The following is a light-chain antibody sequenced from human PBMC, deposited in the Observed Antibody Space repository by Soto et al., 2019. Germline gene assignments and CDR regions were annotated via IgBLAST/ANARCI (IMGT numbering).Light chain of an antibody. CDR2: GTY. Sequence: EIVMTQSPATLSVSPGDTVTLSCRASQSVSSNLAWYQQKPGQAPRLLIYGTYTRATGIPARFSGSGSGTELTLTISSLQSEDLAVYYCQQYDNWHPFTFGPGTQVDLK. CDR1: QSVSSN. J-gene: IGKJ3*01. CDR3: QQYDNWHPFT. V-gene: IGKV3D-15*01.